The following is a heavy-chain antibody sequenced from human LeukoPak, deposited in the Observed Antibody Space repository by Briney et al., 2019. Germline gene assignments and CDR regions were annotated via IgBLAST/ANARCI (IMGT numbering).Heavy chain of an antibody. CDR2: ISGSGGST. J-gene: IGHJ4*02. CDR3: ALSSSPCCFDY. CDR1: GFTISSYA. V-gene: IGHV3-23*01. Sequence: GGSLRLSCAASGFTISSYAMSWVRQAPGKGLEWVSAISGSGGSTYYADSMKGRFTISRDNSKNTLYLQMNSLRAEDTAVYYCALSSSPCCFDYWGQGTLVTVSS. D-gene: IGHD6-6*01.